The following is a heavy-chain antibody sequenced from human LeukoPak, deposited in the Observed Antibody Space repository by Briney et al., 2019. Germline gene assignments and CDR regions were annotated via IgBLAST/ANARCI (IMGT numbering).Heavy chain of an antibody. CDR3: AKDPQGSSGYHDY. Sequence: PGGSLRLSCAASGFTFSSYAMSWVRQAPGKGLEWVSAISGSGGSTYYADSVKVRFTISRDNSKNTLYLQMNSLRAEDTAVYYCAKDPQGSSGYHDYWGQGTLVTVSS. CDR2: ISGSGGST. CDR1: GFTFSSYA. D-gene: IGHD3-22*01. V-gene: IGHV3-23*01. J-gene: IGHJ4*02.